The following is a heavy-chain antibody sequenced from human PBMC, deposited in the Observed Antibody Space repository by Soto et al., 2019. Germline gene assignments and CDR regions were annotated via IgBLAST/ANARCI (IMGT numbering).Heavy chain of an antibody. CDR2: ISSSSSTI. V-gene: IGHV3-48*02. D-gene: IGHD2-15*01. CDR3: ARDLAVVVVVAYGMDV. CDR1: GFTFSSYS. J-gene: IGHJ6*02. Sequence: GGSLRLSCAASGFTFSSYSMNWVRQAPGKGLEWVSYISSSSSTIYYADSVKGRFTISRDNAKNSLYLQMNSLRDEDTAVYYCARDLAVVVVVAYGMDVWGQGTTVTVSS.